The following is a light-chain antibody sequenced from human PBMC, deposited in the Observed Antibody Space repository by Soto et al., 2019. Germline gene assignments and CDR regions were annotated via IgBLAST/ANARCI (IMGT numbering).Light chain of an antibody. J-gene: IGLJ2*01. V-gene: IGLV2-14*01. CDR1: SSDVGGYNS. CDR3: SSYTISSTPVA. Sequence: QSALTQPASVSGSPGQSITISCTGTSSDVGGYNSVSWYQQHPGKAPKLVIYDVSNRPSGVSNRFSGSKSGNTASLSISGLQAEDEADYYCSSYTISSTPVAFGGGTQLTVL. CDR2: DVS.